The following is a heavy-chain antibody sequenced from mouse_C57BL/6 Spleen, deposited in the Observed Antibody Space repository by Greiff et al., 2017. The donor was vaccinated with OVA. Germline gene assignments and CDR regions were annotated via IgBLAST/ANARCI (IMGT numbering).Heavy chain of an antibody. V-gene: IGHV1-15*01. Sequence: QVQLQQSGAELVRPGASVTLSCKASGYTFTDYEMHWVKQTPVHGLEWIGAIDPETGGTAYNQKFKGKAILTADKSSSTAYMELRSLTSEDSAVYYCTRTAVGGFAYWGQGTLVTVSA. D-gene: IGHD1-1*01. CDR1: GYTFTDYE. J-gene: IGHJ3*01. CDR2: IDPETGGT. CDR3: TRTAVGGFAY.